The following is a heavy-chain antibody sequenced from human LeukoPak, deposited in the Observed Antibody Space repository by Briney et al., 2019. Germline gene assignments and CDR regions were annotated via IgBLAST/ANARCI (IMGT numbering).Heavy chain of an antibody. V-gene: IGHV4-38-2*02. CDR1: GYSISSGYY. J-gene: IGHJ4*02. Sequence: SETLSLTCAVSGYSISSGYYWGWIRQPPGKGLEWIGSIYHSGSTYYSPSLKSRVTISVDTSKNQFSLKLSSVTAADTAVYYCARDARELRYFDWLFYFDYWGQGTLVTVSS. CDR2: IYHSGST. CDR3: ARDARELRYFDWLFYFDY. D-gene: IGHD3-9*01.